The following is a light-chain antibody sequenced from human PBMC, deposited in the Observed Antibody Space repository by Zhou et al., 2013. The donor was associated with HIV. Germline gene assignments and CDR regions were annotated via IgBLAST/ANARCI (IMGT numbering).Light chain of an antibody. J-gene: IGKJ4*01. V-gene: IGKV3-15*01. CDR2: DAS. CDR3: QQYTNWPLT. CDR1: QSVGTN. Sequence: EIVVTQSPGTLFLSPREGATLSCWTSQSVGTNVAWYQQRLGQAPRLLIYDASTRATDVPARFSGSGSGTEFTLTISSLQSEDIALYYCQQYTNWPLTFGGGTKVEIK.